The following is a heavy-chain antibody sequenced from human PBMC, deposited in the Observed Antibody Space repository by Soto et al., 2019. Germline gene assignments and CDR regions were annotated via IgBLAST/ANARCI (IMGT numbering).Heavy chain of an antibody. CDR1: GFTFNTYT. V-gene: IGHV3-21*01. CDR2: ISSRSIYI. CDR3: AREEVSRPNTYHGLDV. Sequence: EVQLVESGGGLVKPGGSLRLSCAASGFTFNTYTMNWVRQAPGKGLEWVSSISSRSIYIYYADSVTGRFTISTDDATNTLYLQMNSLRAEDTAVYYCAREEVSRPNTYHGLDVWGQGTTVTVSS. J-gene: IGHJ6*02.